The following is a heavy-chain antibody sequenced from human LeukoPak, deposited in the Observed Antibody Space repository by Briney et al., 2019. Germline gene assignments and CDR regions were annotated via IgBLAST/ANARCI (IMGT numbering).Heavy chain of an antibody. CDR3: LGSGSGHYYFDF. CDR2: ISSSSSYI. V-gene: IGHV3-21*01. Sequence: GGSLRLSCAASGFTFSSYSMNWVRQAPGKGLEWVSSISSSSSYIYYADSVKGRFTISRDNAKDMLYLQMSSLRVEDTAVYYCLGSGSGHYYFDFWAQGALVTVSS. J-gene: IGHJ4*02. D-gene: IGHD6-19*01. CDR1: GFTFSSYS.